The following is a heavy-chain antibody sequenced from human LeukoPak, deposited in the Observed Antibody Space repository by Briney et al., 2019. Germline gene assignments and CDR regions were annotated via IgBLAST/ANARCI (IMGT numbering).Heavy chain of an antibody. CDR1: GFTFGDYA. V-gene: IGHV3-49*04. Sequence: PGRSLRLSCTASGFTFGDYAMSWVRQAPGKGLEGVGFIRGKAYGGTTEYAASVKGRFTISRDDSKSIAYLQMNSLKTEDTAVYYCTRGGIRFLEWLLSEYWGQGTLVTVSS. J-gene: IGHJ4*02. CDR2: IRGKAYGGTT. CDR3: TRGGIRFLEWLLSEY. D-gene: IGHD3-3*01.